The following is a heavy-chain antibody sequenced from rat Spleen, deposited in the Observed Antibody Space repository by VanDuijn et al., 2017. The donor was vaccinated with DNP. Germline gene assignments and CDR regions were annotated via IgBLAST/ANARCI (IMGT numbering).Heavy chain of an antibody. J-gene: IGHJ2*01. CDR2: ILYDGTIT. CDR1: GFTFSDFN. D-gene: IGHD1-11*01. CDR3: ARDNYGGYY. V-gene: IGHV5-7*01. Sequence: EVQLVESGGGLVQPGRSLKLSCVASGFTFSDFNMAWVRQAPKKGLEWVATILYDGTITYYGDPVKGRFTISRDNAKSTLYLQMDSLRSEDTATYYCARDNYGGYYWGHGVMVTVSS.